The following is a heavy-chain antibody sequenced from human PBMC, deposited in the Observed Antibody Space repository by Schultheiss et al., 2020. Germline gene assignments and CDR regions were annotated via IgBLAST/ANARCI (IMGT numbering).Heavy chain of an antibody. Sequence: SQTLSLTCTISGGSSSSYYWSWIRQPPGKGLEWIGSIFYSGSTYYKPSLKSRVTISVDTSKNQFSLKLNSVTAADTAVYYCATLGLYYYGMDVWGQGNMVTVSS. CDR1: GGSSSSYY. CDR3: ATLGLYYYGMDV. V-gene: IGHV4-59*05. J-gene: IGHJ6*02. CDR2: IFYSGST. D-gene: IGHD7-27*01.